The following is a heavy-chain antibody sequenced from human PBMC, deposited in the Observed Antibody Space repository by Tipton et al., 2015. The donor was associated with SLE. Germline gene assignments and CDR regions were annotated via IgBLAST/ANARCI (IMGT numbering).Heavy chain of an antibody. V-gene: IGHV4-61*09. D-gene: IGHD5-12*01. CDR2: SYTSGST. J-gene: IGHJ4*02. CDR3: AANIVATRLDY. CDR1: GGSISSGSYY. Sequence: TLSLTCTVSGGSISSGSYYWSWIRQPAGKGLEWIGHSYTSGSTNYNPSLKSRVTISVDTSKNQFSLKLSSVTAADTAVYYCAANIVATRLDYWGQGTLVTVSS.